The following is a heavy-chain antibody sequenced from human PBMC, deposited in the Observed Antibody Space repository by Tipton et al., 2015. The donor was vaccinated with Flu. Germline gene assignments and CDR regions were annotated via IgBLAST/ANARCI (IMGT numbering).Heavy chain of an antibody. D-gene: IGHD6-19*01. Sequence: TLSLTCTVSGGSISSSSYYWGWISQPPGKGLEWIGSIYYSGSTYYNPSLKSRVTISVDTSKNQFSLKLSSVTAADTAVYYCARDRIAVAGNYFDYWVQGTLVPVSS. CDR1: GGSISSSSYY. CDR2: IYYSGST. J-gene: IGHJ4*02. CDR3: ARDRIAVAGNYFDY. V-gene: IGHV4-39*07.